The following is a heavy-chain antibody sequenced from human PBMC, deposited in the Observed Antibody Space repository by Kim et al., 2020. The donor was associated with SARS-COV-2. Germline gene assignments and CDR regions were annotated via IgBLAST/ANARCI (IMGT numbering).Heavy chain of an antibody. V-gene: IGHV3-9*01. CDR3: AKGTSSGWYTG. CDR1: GFTFDDYA. D-gene: IGHD6-19*01. CDR2: ISWNSGSI. J-gene: IGHJ4*02. Sequence: GGSLRLSCAASGFTFDDYAMHWVRQAPGKGLEWVSGISWNSGSIGYADSVKGRFTISRDNAKNSLYLQMNSLRAEDTALYYCAKGTSSGWYTGWGQGTLVTVSS.